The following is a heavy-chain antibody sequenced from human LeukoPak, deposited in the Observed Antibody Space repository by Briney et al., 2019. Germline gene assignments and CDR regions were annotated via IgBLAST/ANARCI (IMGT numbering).Heavy chain of an antibody. CDR3: ARESHYDSSGYNYFDY. CDR2: IYYGGST. CDR1: GGSISSGAYS. V-gene: IGHV4-30-2*01. Sequence: SETLSLTYAVSGGSISSGAYSWNWIRQPPGKGLEWIGYIYYGGSTNYNPSLKSRVTISVDRSKNQFSLKLHSVTAADTAVYYCARESHYDSSGYNYFDYWGQGTLVTVSS. D-gene: IGHD3-22*01. J-gene: IGHJ4*02.